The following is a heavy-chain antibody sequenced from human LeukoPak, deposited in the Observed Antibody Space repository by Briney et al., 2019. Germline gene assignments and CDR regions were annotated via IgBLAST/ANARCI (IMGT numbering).Heavy chain of an antibody. CDR2: IDHIGRA. Sequence: GSLRLSCAASGFSFNSDWMDWVRQTPGRGLEWIGGIDHIGRASYNPSLKSRATISVDTSKNQFSLTLRSVTAADMGVYFCAMPGFCTATICSNYFESWGQGTLVTVSS. CDR3: AMPGFCTATICSNYFES. J-gene: IGHJ5*01. D-gene: IGHD2-15*01. V-gene: IGHV4-4*01. CDR1: GFSFNSDW.